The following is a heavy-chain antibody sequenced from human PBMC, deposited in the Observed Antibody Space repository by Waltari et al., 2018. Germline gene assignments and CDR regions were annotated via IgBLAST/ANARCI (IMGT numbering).Heavy chain of an antibody. CDR3: ARRLFSSTMHVDWYFDL. V-gene: IGHV1-18*01. D-gene: IGHD6-13*01. CDR2: ISAYNGNT. CDR1: GYTFTSYG. J-gene: IGHJ2*01. Sequence: QVQLVQSGAEVKIPGASVKVSCKASGYTFTSYGISWARQAPGQGLEWMGLISAYNGNTNYAQKLQGRVTMTTDTSTSTAYMELRSLRSDDTAVYYCARRLFSSTMHVDWYFDLWGRGTLVTVSS.